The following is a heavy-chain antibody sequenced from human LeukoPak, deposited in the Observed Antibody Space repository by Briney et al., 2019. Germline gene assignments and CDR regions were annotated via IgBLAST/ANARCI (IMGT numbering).Heavy chain of an antibody. V-gene: IGHV3-9*01. CDR1: GFTFDDYA. CDR2: ISWNSGSI. D-gene: IGHD3-16*01. CDR3: AKETEDYVWGSYYGMDV. J-gene: IGHJ6*02. Sequence: GRSLRLSCAASGFTFDDYAMHWVRQAPGKGLEWVSGISWNSGSIGYADSVKGRFTISRDNAKNSLYLQMNSLRAEDTALYYCAKETEDYVWGSYYGMDVWGQGTTVTVSS.